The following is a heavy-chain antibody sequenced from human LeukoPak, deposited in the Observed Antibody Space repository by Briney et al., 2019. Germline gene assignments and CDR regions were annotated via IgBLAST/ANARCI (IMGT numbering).Heavy chain of an antibody. V-gene: IGHV3-23*01. J-gene: IGHJ4*02. CDR3: AKDRACGQWNCQGSDY. CDR1: GFTFNNYA. CDR2: VSDSGDGT. D-gene: IGHD1-7*01. Sequence: GGSLRLSCAASGFTFNNYAMSWVRQAPGKGLEWVLGVSDSGDGTHYADSVKGRFTISRDNSKNTLYLQMNNLRAEDTAVYYCAKDRACGQWNCQGSDYWGQGTLVTVSS.